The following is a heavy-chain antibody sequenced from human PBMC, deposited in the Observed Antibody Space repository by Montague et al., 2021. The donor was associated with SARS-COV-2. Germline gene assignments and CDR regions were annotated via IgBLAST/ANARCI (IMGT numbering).Heavy chain of an antibody. J-gene: IGHJ3*02. V-gene: IGHV3-7*01. CDR1: GFTFSHYW. CDR3: ARFSEGESNNSQYRAFDI. CDR2: IKQDGSEI. D-gene: IGHD1-1*01. Sequence: SLRLSCAASGFTFSHYWLSWVRQAPGMGLEWVANIKQDGSEIYYLDSVKGRFTISRDNSKNSLSLQMNSLRAEDTALYFCARFSEGESNNSQYRAFDIWGQGTMVTVSS.